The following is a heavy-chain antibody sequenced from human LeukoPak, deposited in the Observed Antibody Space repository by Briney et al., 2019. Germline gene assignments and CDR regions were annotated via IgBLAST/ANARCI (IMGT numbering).Heavy chain of an antibody. CDR3: AREGDGFDF. J-gene: IGHJ3*01. V-gene: IGHV3-7*01. Sequence: PGGSLRLSCAGSGFTFSRYRISWVRQAPGKGLEWVASIKQDVGDEYYGDSVKGRFIISRDNGKNSLFLQMNSLRAEDTAVYYCAREGDGFDFWGQGTMVTVYS. CDR2: IKQDVGDE. CDR1: GFTFSRYR.